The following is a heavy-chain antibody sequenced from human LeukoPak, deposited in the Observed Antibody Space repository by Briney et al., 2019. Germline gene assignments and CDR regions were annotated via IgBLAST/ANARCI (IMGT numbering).Heavy chain of an antibody. V-gene: IGHV3-23*01. CDR2: ISGSGGST. Sequence: GGSLRLSCAASGFTFSSYAMSWVRQAPGKGLEWVSAISGSGGSTYYADSVKGRFTISRDNSKNTLYLQMNSLRAEDTAVYYCAKDLGRYYYYMDVWXXXTTVTVSS. J-gene: IGHJ6*03. CDR1: GFTFSSYA. CDR3: AKDLGRYYYYMDV.